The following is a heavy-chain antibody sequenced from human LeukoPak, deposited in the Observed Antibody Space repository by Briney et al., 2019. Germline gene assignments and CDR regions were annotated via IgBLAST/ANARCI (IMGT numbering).Heavy chain of an antibody. CDR1: GFIVSGSF. CDR3: AGGGAPNLADY. CDR2: IYTDGST. V-gene: IGHV3-53*01. Sequence: GGSLRLSCAASGFIVSGSFVNWVRQAPGKGLEWVPIIYTDGSTYYADSVKGRFTISRDNFKNTVYLQMNSLRAEDTAVYYCAGGGAPNLADYWGQGTLVTVSS. J-gene: IGHJ4*02. D-gene: IGHD1-14*01.